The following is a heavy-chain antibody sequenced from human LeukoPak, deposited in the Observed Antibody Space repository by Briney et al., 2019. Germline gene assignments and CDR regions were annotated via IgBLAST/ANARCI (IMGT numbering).Heavy chain of an antibody. J-gene: IGHJ4*02. D-gene: IGHD5-12*01. CDR3: ARDWGYGPYDF. CDR2: IYYSGTT. Sequence: SETLSLTCTVSGGSISSYYWSWIRQPPGKGLEWIGYIYYSGTTNYNPSLKSRVSMSVDTSKNQFSLNLRSVTAADTAVYYCARDWGYGPYDFWGQGTLVTVSS. CDR1: GGSISSYY. V-gene: IGHV4-59*12.